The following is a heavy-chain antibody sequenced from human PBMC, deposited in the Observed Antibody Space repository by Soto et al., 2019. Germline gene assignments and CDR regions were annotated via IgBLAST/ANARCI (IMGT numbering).Heavy chain of an antibody. J-gene: IGHJ4*02. CDR3: AHSSRRQQLAIPCDY. D-gene: IGHD6-13*01. CDR1: GFSLSTSGVG. CDR2: IYWNDDK. Sequence: QITLKESGPTLVKPTQTLTLTCTFSGFSLSTSGVGVCWIRQPPGKALEWLALIYWNDDKRYSPSLKSRLTVTKDTSKNQVVLTMTNMDPVDTATYYCAHSSRRQQLAIPCDYWGQGTLVTVSS. V-gene: IGHV2-5*01.